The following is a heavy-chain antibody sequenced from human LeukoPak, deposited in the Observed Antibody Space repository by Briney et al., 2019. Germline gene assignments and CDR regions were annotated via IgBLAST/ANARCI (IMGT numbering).Heavy chain of an antibody. Sequence: SETLSLTCTVSGGSISSYYWSWIRQPPGKGLEWIGYIYTSGSTNYNPSLKSRVTISVDTSKNQFSLKLSSVTAADTAVYYCARDQYAYCSSTSCLSGYYYYYMDVWGKGTTVTVSS. CDR3: ARDQYAYCSSTSCLSGYYYYYMDV. CDR2: IYTSGST. D-gene: IGHD2-2*01. CDR1: GGSISSYY. J-gene: IGHJ6*03. V-gene: IGHV4-4*09.